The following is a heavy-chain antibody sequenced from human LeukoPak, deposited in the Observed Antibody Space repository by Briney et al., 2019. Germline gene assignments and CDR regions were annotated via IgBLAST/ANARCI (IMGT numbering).Heavy chain of an antibody. CDR2: ITDAVGST. CDR3: AKEIFSGLLYIDY. V-gene: IGHV3-23*01. J-gene: IGHJ4*02. CDR1: GFTFSSSS. D-gene: IGHD5-12*01. Sequence: GGSLRLSCAASGFTFSSSSISWVRQAPGKGLEWVSAITDAVGSTHYADSVKGRFTISSDNSKNTVYLQMNSLRPEDMAVYYCAKEIFSGLLYIDYLGQGTLVTVSS.